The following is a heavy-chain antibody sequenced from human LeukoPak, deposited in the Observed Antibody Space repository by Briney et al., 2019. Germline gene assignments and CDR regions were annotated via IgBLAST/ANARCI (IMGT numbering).Heavy chain of an antibody. J-gene: IGHJ4*02. D-gene: IGHD1-1*01. CDR2: ISANNGDT. Sequence: ASVKVSCKASGYTFTSYGISWVRQAPGQGLEWMGRISANNGDTDYPPKLQDRVTMTADTYTSTAYMELRSLRSDDTATYYCARESHETREDYWGQGTLVTVSS. V-gene: IGHV1-18*01. CDR3: ARESHETREDY. CDR1: GYTFTSYG.